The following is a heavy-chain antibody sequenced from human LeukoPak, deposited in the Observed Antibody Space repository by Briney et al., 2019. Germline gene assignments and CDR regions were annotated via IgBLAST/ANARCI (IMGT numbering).Heavy chain of an antibody. CDR3: ARVAYSSGPRTFDV. D-gene: IGHD3-22*01. CDR1: GHSFTTFS. CDR2: ISTYKGDT. Sequence: ASVKVSCKASGHSFTTFSISWVRQAPGQGLEWVGWISTYKGDTNYAHKLQGRVTMTTDTSTNTVYMELRSLTSDDTAVYYCARVAYSSGPRTFDVWGHGTMITVSS. V-gene: IGHV1-18*01. J-gene: IGHJ3*01.